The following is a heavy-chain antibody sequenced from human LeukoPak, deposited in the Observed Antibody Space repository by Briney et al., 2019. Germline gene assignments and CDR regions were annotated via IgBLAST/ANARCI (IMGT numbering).Heavy chain of an antibody. J-gene: IGHJ5*02. Sequence: SETLSLTCAVYGGSFSGYYWSWIRQPPGKGLEWIGEINHSGSTNYNPSLKSRVTISVDTSKNQFPLKLSSVTAADTAVYYCARYDIVATNWFDPWGQGTLVTVSS. CDR2: INHSGST. D-gene: IGHD5-12*01. V-gene: IGHV4-34*01. CDR3: ARYDIVATNWFDP. CDR1: GGSFSGYY.